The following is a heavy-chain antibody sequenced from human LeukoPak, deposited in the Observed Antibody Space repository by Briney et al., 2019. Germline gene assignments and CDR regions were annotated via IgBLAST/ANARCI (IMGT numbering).Heavy chain of an antibody. D-gene: IGHD2-21*01. J-gene: IGHJ5*02. V-gene: IGHV3-11*01. CDR1: GFTFSNYY. CDR2: ISKNGKTI. CDR3: ATTGLLGDIP. Sequence: GGSLRLSCAASGFTFSNYYMSWIRQAPGKGLEWLSYISKNGKTIYYADSVKGRFTISRDNAKKSVYLQMNSLRAEDTAVYYCATTGLLGDIPWGQGTLVTVSS.